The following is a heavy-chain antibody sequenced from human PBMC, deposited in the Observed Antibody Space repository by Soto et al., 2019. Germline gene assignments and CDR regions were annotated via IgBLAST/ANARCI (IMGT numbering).Heavy chain of an antibody. V-gene: IGHV1-8*01. Sequence: AQLEQSGAEVKEPGASVKVSCKASENTFTNYDIIWVRQAPGQGLEWMGWLNPNNGNTGYAPKFRGRVTMTRDPSKRTAFMEMSSVRAEDTAVYYCSRSEVGDYMDVWGKGTTVTVSS. CDR1: ENTFTNYD. D-gene: IGHD3-3*01. J-gene: IGHJ6*03. CDR3: SRSEVGDYMDV. CDR2: LNPNNGNT.